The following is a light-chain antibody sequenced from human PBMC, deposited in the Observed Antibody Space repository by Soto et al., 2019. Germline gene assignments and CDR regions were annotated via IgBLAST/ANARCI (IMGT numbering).Light chain of an antibody. V-gene: IGLV2-8*01. CDR2: EVS. J-gene: IGLJ1*01. Sequence: QSVLTQPPSASGSPGQSVTISCTGTSSDIGGYNYVSWYQQYPGKAPKLMIYEVSKRPSGVPDRFSGSKSGNTASLTVSGLQAGDEADYYCSSYAGSNNLGVFGTGTKVTVL. CDR3: SSYAGSNNLGV. CDR1: SSDIGGYNY.